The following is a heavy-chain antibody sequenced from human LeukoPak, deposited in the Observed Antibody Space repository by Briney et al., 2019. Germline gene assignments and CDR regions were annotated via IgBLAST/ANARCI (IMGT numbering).Heavy chain of an antibody. CDR3: AKVGVSGLVPGHWFDP. Sequence: PGGSLRLSCTVSGFTVSSNSMSWVRQAPGKGLEWVSFIYSDNTHYSDSVKGRFTISRDNSNNTAFLQMNSLRAEDTAVYFCAKVGVSGLVPGHWFDPWGLGTLVTVSS. CDR2: IYSDNT. D-gene: IGHD3/OR15-3a*01. J-gene: IGHJ5*02. V-gene: IGHV3-53*01. CDR1: GFTVSSNS.